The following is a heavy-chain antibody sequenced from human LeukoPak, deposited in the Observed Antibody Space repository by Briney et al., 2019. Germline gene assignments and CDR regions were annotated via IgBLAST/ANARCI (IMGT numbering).Heavy chain of an antibody. D-gene: IGHD4-11*01. CDR1: GGSTSSSNYY. Sequence: SETLSLTCTVSGGSTSSSNYYWGWIRQPPGKGLEWIGSMYYSGSTYYNPSLKSRVTISVDTSKNQFSLKLSSVTAADTAVYYCARHRSMTTFDYWGQGTLVTVSS. CDR2: MYYSGST. J-gene: IGHJ4*02. V-gene: IGHV4-39*01. CDR3: ARHRSMTTFDY.